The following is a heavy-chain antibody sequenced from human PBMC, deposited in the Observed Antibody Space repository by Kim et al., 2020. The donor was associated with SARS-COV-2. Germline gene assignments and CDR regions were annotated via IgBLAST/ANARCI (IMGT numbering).Heavy chain of an antibody. CDR2: IYHSGST. D-gene: IGHD6-13*01. CDR3: ARESGGGGAGTRGFFDY. J-gene: IGHJ4*02. Sequence: SETLSLTCAVSGGSISSSNWWSWVRQPPGKGLEWIGEIYHSGSTNYNPSLKSRVTISVDKSKNQFSLKLSSVTAADTAVYYCARESGGGGAGTRGFFDYWGQGTLVTVSS. CDR1: GGSISSSNW. V-gene: IGHV4-4*02.